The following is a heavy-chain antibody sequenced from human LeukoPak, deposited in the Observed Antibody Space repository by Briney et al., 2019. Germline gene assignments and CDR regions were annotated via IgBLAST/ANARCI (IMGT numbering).Heavy chain of an antibody. V-gene: IGHV3-11*01. Sequence: GGSLRLSCAASGFTFSDYYMSWIRQAPGKGLEWVSYISNSGSTIYYADSVKGRFTISRDNAKNSLYLQMNSLRAEDTAVYYCARWDSSSYEYYYYYGMDVWGQGTTVTVSS. CDR3: ARWDSSSYEYYYYYGMDV. J-gene: IGHJ6*02. D-gene: IGHD6-6*01. CDR2: ISNSGSTI. CDR1: GFTFSDYY.